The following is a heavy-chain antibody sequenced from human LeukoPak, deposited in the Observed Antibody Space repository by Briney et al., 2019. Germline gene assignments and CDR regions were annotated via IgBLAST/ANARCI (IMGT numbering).Heavy chain of an antibody. CDR2: IRYDGSNK. Sequence: GGSLRLSCAASGFIFSSYGMHWVRQAPGKGLEWVAFIRYDGSNKYYADSVKGRFTISRDNSKNTLYLRMNSLRAEDTAVYYCAKGDSWAFDIWGQGTMVTVSS. CDR1: GFIFSSYG. V-gene: IGHV3-30*02. D-gene: IGHD3-22*01. CDR3: AKGDSWAFDI. J-gene: IGHJ3*02.